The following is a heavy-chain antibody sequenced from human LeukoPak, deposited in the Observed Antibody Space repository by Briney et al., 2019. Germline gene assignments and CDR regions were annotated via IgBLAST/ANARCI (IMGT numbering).Heavy chain of an antibody. CDR1: GGYFSGYY. CDR3: AREAKRRPYYGSGTYGMDV. D-gene: IGHD3-10*01. V-gene: IGHV4-34*01. J-gene: IGHJ6*04. Sequence: SETLSLTCAVYGGYFSGYYWSWIRQPPGKGLEWIGEINDSGSTNYNPSLKSRVTISVDTSKNQFSLKLSSVTAADTAVYYCAREAKRRPYYGSGTYGMDVWGKGTTVTVSS. CDR2: INDSGST.